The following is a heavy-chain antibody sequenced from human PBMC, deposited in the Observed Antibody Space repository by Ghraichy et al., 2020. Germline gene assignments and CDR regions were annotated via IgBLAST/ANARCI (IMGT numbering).Heavy chain of an antibody. D-gene: IGHD5-24*01. CDR1: GTSFSDYN. Sequence: SETLSLTCAVFGTSFSDYNWSWIRQPPGKGLEWIGEIHHSGNASYNPSFKSRVTMSVDTSKKQFSLKLTSVTAADTAVYYCARNGGYNQDYWGQGTLVTVSS. V-gene: IGHV4-34*01. CDR2: IHHSGNA. CDR3: ARNGGYNQDY. J-gene: IGHJ4*02.